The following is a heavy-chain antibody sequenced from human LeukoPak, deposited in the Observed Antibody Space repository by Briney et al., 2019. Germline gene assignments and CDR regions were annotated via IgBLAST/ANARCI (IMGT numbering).Heavy chain of an antibody. D-gene: IGHD2-15*01. J-gene: IGHJ6*03. CDR2: ISTYNGNT. CDR1: GYTFTSYG. CDR3: ARDLGRRCSGGSRNYYYNYMDV. V-gene: IGHV1-18*01. Sequence: GASVNVSCKASGYTFTSYGISWVRQAPGQGLEWMGWISTYNGNTNYAQKLQGRVTMTTDTSTSTAYMELRSLRSDDPAVYYCARDLGRRCSGGSRNYYYNYMDVWGKGTTVTISS.